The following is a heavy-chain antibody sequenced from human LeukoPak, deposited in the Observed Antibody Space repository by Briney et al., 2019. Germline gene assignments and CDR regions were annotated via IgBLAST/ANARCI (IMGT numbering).Heavy chain of an antibody. CDR1: GGSISSGSYY. CDR2: IYTSGST. V-gene: IGHV4-61*02. Sequence: PSETLSLTCTVSGGSISSGSYYWSWIRQPAGKGLEWIGRIYTSGSTNYNPSLKSRVTISVDTSKNQFSLKLTSVTAADTAVYYCAVGRDGYRINNYWGQGTLVTVSS. J-gene: IGHJ4*02. CDR3: AVGRDGYRINNY. D-gene: IGHD5-24*01.